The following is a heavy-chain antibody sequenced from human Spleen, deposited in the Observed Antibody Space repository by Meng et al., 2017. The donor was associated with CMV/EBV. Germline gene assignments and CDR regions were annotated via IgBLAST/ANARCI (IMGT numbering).Heavy chain of an antibody. CDR3: ARGRITIFGVVMENDAFDI. Sequence: GSLRLSCAASGFTFSSYAMHWVRQAPGKGLEWVAVISYDGSNKYYADSVKGRFTISRDNSKNTLYLQMNSLRAEDTAVYYCARGRITIFGVVMENDAFDIWGQGTMVTVSS. CDR2: ISYDGSNK. J-gene: IGHJ3*02. V-gene: IGHV3-30-3*01. D-gene: IGHD3-3*01. CDR1: GFTFSSYA.